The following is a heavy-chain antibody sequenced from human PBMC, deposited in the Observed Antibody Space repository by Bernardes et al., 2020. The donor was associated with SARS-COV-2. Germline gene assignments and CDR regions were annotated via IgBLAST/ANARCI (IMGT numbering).Heavy chain of an antibody. CDR3: ARAGYCSSSRCYRSPDDALDI. D-gene: IGHD2-2*02. V-gene: IGHV1-18*01. CDR1: GYTFIRYG. Sequence: ASVKVSCKASGYTFIRYGISWVRQAPGQGLEWMGWISAYNGNTNYAQNLQDRVTMTTDTSTSTAYMELRTLRSDDRGVYYCARAGYCSSSRCYRSPDDALDIWGQGTMVTVSS. CDR2: ISAYNGNT. J-gene: IGHJ3*02.